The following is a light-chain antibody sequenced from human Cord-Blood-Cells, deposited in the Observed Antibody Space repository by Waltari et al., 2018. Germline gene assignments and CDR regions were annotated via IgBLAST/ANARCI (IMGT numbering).Light chain of an antibody. CDR3: QSYDSSNQV. CDR1: SGSIASNY. V-gene: IGLV6-57*01. CDR2: EDN. Sequence: NFMLTQPHSVSESPGQTVTISCTRSSGSIASNYVQWYQKRPGSSPTTVIYEDNQRPSGLLVRFAGSIDTSSTSASLTSAGLTTEDEADYYCQSYDSSNQVFGGGTKLTVL. J-gene: IGLJ3*02.